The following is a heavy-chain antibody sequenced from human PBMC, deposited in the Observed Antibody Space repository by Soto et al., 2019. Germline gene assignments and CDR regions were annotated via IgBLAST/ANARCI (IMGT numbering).Heavy chain of an antibody. CDR3: TTDGSFGGVVVAFHL. CDR2: IKSRAAGGAI. J-gene: IGHJ3*01. V-gene: IGHV3-15*07. CDR1: GFSFRDAW. Sequence: EVQMVESGGGLVKPGGSLRLSCAVSGFSFRDAWMNWVRQAPGKGLEWVGRIKSRAAGGAIDYAAPVKGRFTISRDDSEDNLYPQINSLKTEDTALDYCTTDGSFGGVVVAFHLWGQGTMLSVSS. D-gene: IGHD3-10*01.